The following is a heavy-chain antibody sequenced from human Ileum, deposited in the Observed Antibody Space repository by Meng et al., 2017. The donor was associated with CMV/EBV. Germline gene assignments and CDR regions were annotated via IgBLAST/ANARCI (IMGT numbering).Heavy chain of an antibody. D-gene: IGHD6-13*01. CDR3: ARDAYSSTWYMDH. Sequence: GESLKISCAASGFTFSSSAMHWARQAPGRGLEWVAAISYDGSNKYFTDSVKGRFTISRDNSKSTLYLQMNSLRAEDTAVYYCARDAYSSTWYMDHWGQGTLVTVSS. CDR1: GFTFSSSA. CDR2: ISYDGSNK. V-gene: IGHV3-30*04. J-gene: IGHJ4*02.